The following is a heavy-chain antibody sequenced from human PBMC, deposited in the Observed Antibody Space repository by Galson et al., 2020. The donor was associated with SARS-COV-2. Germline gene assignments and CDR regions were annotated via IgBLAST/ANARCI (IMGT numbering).Heavy chain of an antibody. V-gene: IGHV4-39*01. CDR2: IYYSGST. J-gene: IGHJ5*02. D-gene: IGHD3-9*01. CDR1: GGSISSSSYY. Sequence: SETLSLTCTVSGGSISSSSYYWGWIRQPPGKGLEWIGSIYYSGSTYYNPSLKSRVTISVDTSKNQFSLKLSSVTAADTAVYYCARRSLYYDMLTGYYSLGWVGPWGQGTLVTVSS. CDR3: ARRSLYYDMLTGYYSLGWVGP.